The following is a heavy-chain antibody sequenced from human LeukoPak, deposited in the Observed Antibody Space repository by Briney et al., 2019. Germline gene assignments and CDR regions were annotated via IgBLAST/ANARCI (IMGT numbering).Heavy chain of an antibody. V-gene: IGHV3-21*01. D-gene: IGHD5-12*01. CDR3: ARDAPFDVDIVATIDY. CDR1: GFTFSSYS. Sequence: PGGSLRLSCAASGFTFSSYSMNWVRQAPGKGLEWVSSISSSSSYIYYADSVKGRFTISRDNAKNSLYLQMNSLRAEDTAVYYCARDAPFDVDIVATIDYWGQGTLVTVSS. J-gene: IGHJ4*02. CDR2: ISSSSSYI.